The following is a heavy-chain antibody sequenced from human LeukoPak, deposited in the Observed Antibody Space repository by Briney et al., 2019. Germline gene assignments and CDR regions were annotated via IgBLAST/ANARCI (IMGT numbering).Heavy chain of an antibody. CDR2: INSISGEI. D-gene: IGHD2-15*01. V-gene: IGHV3-48*01. J-gene: IGHJ4*02. Sequence: GGSLRLSCVASGFTFSYYSMNWVRQAPGKGLEWVSYINSISGEIWYADSVKGRFTISRDDAKNTLYLQMNSLRAEDTAVYYCARDGSLPDYWGQGTLVTVSS. CDR1: GFTFSYYS. CDR3: ARDGSLPDY.